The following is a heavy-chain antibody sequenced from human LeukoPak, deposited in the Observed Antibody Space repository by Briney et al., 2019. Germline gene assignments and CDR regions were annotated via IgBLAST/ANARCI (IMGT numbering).Heavy chain of an antibody. CDR1: GFTFSSYE. J-gene: IGHJ4*02. Sequence: GGSLRLSCAASGFTFSSYEMNWVRQAPGKGLEWVSYISTTGSSIYYADSVKGRFTISRDNVKNLLYLQMNSLRAEDTAVYYCARVTKDRDFWSGLDYWGQGTLVTVSS. CDR2: ISTTGSSI. D-gene: IGHD3-3*01. V-gene: IGHV3-48*03. CDR3: ARVTKDRDFWSGLDY.